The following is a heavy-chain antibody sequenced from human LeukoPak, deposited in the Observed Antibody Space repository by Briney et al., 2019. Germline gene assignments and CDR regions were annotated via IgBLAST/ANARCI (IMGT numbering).Heavy chain of an antibody. Sequence: GGSLRLSCSASGFTFNNYGMSWVRQAPGKGLEWVSSISGSGDSTYYADSVKGRFTISRDNSENTLFLQMNSLRAEDTAVYYCAKVGHRDAFDIWGQGTMVTVSS. V-gene: IGHV3-23*01. CDR3: AKVGHRDAFDI. CDR2: ISGSGDST. CDR1: GFTFNNYG. J-gene: IGHJ3*02.